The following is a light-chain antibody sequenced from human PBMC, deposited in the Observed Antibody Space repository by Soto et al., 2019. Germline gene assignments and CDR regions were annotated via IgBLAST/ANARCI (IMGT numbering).Light chain of an antibody. Sequence: QSALTQPRSVSGSPGQSVTISCTGTSSDVGGYNYVSWYRQYPGKAPKLLVYDVSKRPSGVPDRFSGSKSGNTASLTISGLQAEDEADYHCCSYAGSYSFVLFGGGTKLTVL. J-gene: IGLJ2*01. V-gene: IGLV2-11*01. CDR3: CSYAGSYSFVL. CDR2: DVS. CDR1: SSDVGGYNY.